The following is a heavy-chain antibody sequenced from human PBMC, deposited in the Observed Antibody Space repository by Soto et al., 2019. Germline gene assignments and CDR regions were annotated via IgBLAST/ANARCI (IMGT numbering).Heavy chain of an antibody. Sequence: ASVKVSCTASGYTFTSYAMHWVRQAPGQRLEWMGWINAGNGNTKYSQKFQGRVTITRDTSASTAYMELSSLRSEDTAVYYCAVLHPPQGIIGYYYYYSMDVWGQGTTGTVAS. D-gene: IGHD2-15*01. CDR3: AVLHPPQGIIGYYYYYSMDV. CDR1: GYTFTSYA. J-gene: IGHJ6*02. CDR2: INAGNGNT. V-gene: IGHV1-3*01.